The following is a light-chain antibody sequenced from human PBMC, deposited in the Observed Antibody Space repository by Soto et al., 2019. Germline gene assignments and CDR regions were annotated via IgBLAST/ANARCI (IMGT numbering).Light chain of an antibody. J-gene: IGKJ4*01. CDR3: QQYNNWPLT. CDR1: QSVSNK. Sequence: EIVMTQSPATLWVSGGERLTRSCRACQSVSNKLAWYQQKPGQAPRLLIYGTSTRATGFPARFSGSGSGTEFTLTISSLQSEDFAVYYCQQYNNWPLTFGGGTKVDIK. V-gene: IGKV3-15*01. CDR2: GTS.